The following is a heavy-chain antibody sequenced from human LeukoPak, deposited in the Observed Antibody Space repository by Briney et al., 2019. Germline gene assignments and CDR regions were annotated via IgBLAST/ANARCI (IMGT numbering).Heavy chain of an antibody. J-gene: IGHJ6*02. Sequence: PGGSLRLSCAASGFTFSDYYMSWVRQAPGKGLEWVSYISSSGSTIYYADSVKGRFTISRDNAKNSLYLQMNSLRAEDTAVYYCAKDRVVPAAISLYYYYGMDVWGQGTTVTVSS. CDR1: GFTFSDYY. CDR3: AKDRVVPAAISLYYYYGMDV. D-gene: IGHD2-2*01. V-gene: IGHV3-11*01. CDR2: ISSSGSTI.